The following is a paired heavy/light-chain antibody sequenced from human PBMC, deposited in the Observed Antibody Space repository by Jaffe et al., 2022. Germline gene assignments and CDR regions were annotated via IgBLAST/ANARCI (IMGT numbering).Heavy chain of an antibody. J-gene: IGHJ6*03. D-gene: IGHD2-2*01. CDR2: IYHSGST. V-gene: IGHV4-30-2*01. CDR1: GGSISSGGYS. CDR3: ARDRVGYCSSTSCYGSRDLDYYYYMDV. Sequence: QLQLQESGSGLVKPSQTLSLTCAVSGGSISSGGYSWSWIRQPPGKGLEWIGYIYHSGSTYYNPSLKSRVTISVDRSKNQFSLKLSSVTAADTAVYYCARDRVGYCSSTSCYGSRDLDYYYYMDVWGKGTTVTVSS.
Light chain of an antibody. V-gene: IGKV1-39*01. CDR3: QQSYSTVWT. CDR1: QSISSY. J-gene: IGKJ1*01. Sequence: DIQMTQSPSSLSASVGDRVTITCRASQSISSYLNWYQQKPGKAPKLLIYAASSLQSGVPSRFSGSGSGTDFTLTISSLQPEDFATYYCQQSYSTVWTFGQGTKVEIK. CDR2: AAS.